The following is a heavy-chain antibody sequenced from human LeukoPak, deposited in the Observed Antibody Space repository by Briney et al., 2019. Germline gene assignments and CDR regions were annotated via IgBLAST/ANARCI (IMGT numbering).Heavy chain of an antibody. D-gene: IGHD4-17*01. Sequence: PGGSLRLSCAASGFTFSNYLMHWVRQAPGKGLVWVSRINSDGSSTNYADSVKGRFTISRDNAKNSLYLQMNSLRAEDTAVYYCARFDYADYLAFDYWGQGTLVTVSS. V-gene: IGHV3-74*01. J-gene: IGHJ4*02. CDR2: INSDGSST. CDR1: GFTFSNYL. CDR3: ARFDYADYLAFDY.